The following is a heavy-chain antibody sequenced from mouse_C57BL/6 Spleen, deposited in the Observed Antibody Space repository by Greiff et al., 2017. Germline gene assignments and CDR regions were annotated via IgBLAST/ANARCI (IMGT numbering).Heavy chain of an antibody. CDR1: GYTFTSYW. J-gene: IGHJ2*01. Sequence: QVQLQQPGAELVRPGSSVKLSCKASGYTFTSYWMDWVKQRPGQGLEWIGNIYPSDSETRYNQKFKDKATLTVDKSSSTAYMQLSSRTSEDSAGDYCARNDGYYKHLDYWGQGTTLTVSS. CDR3: ARNDGYYKHLDY. V-gene: IGHV1-61*01. D-gene: IGHD2-3*01. CDR2: IYPSDSET.